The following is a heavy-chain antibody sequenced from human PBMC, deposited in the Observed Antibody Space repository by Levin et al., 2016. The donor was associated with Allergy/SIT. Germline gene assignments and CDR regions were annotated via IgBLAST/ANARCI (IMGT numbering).Heavy chain of an antibody. Sequence: GESLKISCAASGFTFSDHYIDWVRQAPGKGLEWVGRSRNKAKSYSTDYAASVKGRFTISRDDSKNSLYLQMNSLKTEDTAVYYCGRVYTDIDYWGQGTLVTVSS. V-gene: IGHV3-72*01. CDR3: GRVYTDIDY. CDR1: GFTFSDHY. J-gene: IGHJ4*02. D-gene: IGHD2-2*02. CDR2: SRNKAKSYST.